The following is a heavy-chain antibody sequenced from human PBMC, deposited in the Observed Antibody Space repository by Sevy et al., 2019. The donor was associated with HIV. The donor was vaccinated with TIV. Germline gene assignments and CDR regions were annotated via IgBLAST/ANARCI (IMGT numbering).Heavy chain of an antibody. CDR3: ARIDYGDYEITREYYMVV. V-gene: IGHV3-21*01. J-gene: IGHJ6*03. CDR1: GFTFSTYS. CDR2: ISSSSTYI. Sequence: GGSLRLSCAASGFTFSTYSMNWVRQAPGKRLEWVSSISSSSTYIYYADSVKGRFTISRNNAKNSLFLQMNSLRAEDTAVYFCARIDYGDYEITREYYMVVWGKRTTVTVSS. D-gene: IGHD4-17*01.